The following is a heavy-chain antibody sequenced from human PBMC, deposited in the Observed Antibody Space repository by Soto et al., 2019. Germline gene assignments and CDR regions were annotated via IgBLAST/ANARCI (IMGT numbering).Heavy chain of an antibody. D-gene: IGHD4-17*01. CDR1: GFTFSSYA. J-gene: IGHJ5*02. V-gene: IGHV3-30-3*01. Sequence: QVQLVESGGGVVQPGRSLRLSCAASGFTFSSYAMHWVRQAPGKGLEWVAVISYDGSNKYYADSVKGRFTISRDNSKNTLYLQMNSLRAEDTAVYYCAREHDYGDYRNLWGQGTLVTVSS. CDR3: AREHDYGDYRNL. CDR2: ISYDGSNK.